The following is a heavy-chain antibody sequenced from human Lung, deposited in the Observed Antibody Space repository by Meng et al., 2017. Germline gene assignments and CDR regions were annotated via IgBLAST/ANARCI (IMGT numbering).Heavy chain of an antibody. Sequence: QGELQQWGGGLVGPAETLAPPGAGYGGSISGSYWSWVRQAPAKGLEWIGKINHGGSTNYNPALERRGTISVDTPKNQFPLRLTSMTVADTAVYYCARERHSTIIRGVIDFWGQGALVTVSS. V-gene: IGHV4-34*01. D-gene: IGHD3-10*01. CDR2: INHGGST. CDR1: GGSISGSY. J-gene: IGHJ4*02. CDR3: ARERHSTIIRGVIDF.